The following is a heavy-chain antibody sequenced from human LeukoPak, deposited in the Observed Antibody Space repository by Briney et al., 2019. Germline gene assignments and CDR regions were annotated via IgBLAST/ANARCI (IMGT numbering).Heavy chain of an antibody. D-gene: IGHD3-22*01. V-gene: IGHV4-38-2*02. J-gene: IGHJ4*02. CDR2: IYHSGST. CDR3: YGGRDSSGYYYEGRGPFDY. Sequence: SETLSLTCTVSGYSISSGYYWGWIRQPPGKGLEWIGSIYHSGSTYYNPSLKSRVTISVDTSKNQFSLKLSSVTAADTDVYYCYGGRDSSGYYYEGRGPFDYWGQGTLVTVSS. CDR1: GYSISSGYY.